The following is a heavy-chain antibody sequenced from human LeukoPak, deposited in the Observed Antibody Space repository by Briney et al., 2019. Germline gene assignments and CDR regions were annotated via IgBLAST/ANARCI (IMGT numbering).Heavy chain of an antibody. CDR1: GGTFSSYA. J-gene: IGHJ4*02. D-gene: IGHD3-9*01. Sequence: ASVKVSCKASGGTFSSYAISWVRQAPGQGLEWMGGIIPIFGTANYAQKFQGRVTITTDESTSTAYMELSSLRSEDTAVYYCARGGYDILTGYHYGTFDYWGQGTLVTVSS. CDR3: ARGGYDILTGYHYGTFDY. V-gene: IGHV1-69*05. CDR2: IIPIFGTA.